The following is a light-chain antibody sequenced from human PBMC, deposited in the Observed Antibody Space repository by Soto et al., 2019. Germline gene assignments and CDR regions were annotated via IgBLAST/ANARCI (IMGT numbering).Light chain of an antibody. CDR1: QSISDGY. Sequence: ELVLTQSPGTLSLSSGERATLSCRASQSISDGYLAWYQQKPGQAPSLLIYDTSTRATGIPDRFSGSGSGTDFALTINRVEPEDCAIYFCQQYGSSPGTFGHGTKV. CDR3: QQYGSSPGT. J-gene: IGKJ1*01. CDR2: DTS. V-gene: IGKV3-20*01.